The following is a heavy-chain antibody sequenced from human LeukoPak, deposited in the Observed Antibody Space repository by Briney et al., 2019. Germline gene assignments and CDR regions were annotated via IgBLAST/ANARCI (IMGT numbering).Heavy chain of an antibody. CDR1: GGSISSGSYY. CDR2: IYTSGST. D-gene: IGHD4-17*01. Sequence: SETLSLTCAVSGGSISSGSYYWSWIRQPAGKGLEWIGRIYTSGSTNYNPSLKSRVTISVDTSKNQFSLKLSSVTAADTAVYYCARDSTTTVTIFDYWGQGTLVTVSS. J-gene: IGHJ4*02. V-gene: IGHV4-61*02. CDR3: ARDSTTTVTIFDY.